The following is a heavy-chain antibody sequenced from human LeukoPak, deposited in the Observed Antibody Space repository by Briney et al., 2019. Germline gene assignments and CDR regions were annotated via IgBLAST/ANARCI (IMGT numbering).Heavy chain of an antibody. CDR3: AKESRYYYGSGSFSSQFDY. V-gene: IGHV3-23*01. Sequence: GGSLRLSCAASGFTFSGYAMSWVRQAPGKGLEWVSTISGSGGSTYYADSVEGRFTSSRDNSKNTLSLQMNNLRAEDTAVYYCAKESRYYYGSGSFSSQFDYWGQGNLVTVSS. CDR2: ISGSGGST. CDR1: GFTFSGYA. J-gene: IGHJ4*02. D-gene: IGHD3-10*01.